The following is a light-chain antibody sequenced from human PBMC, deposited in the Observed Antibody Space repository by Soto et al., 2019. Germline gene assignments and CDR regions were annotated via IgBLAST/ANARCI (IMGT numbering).Light chain of an antibody. V-gene: IGKV3D-15*01. CDR1: QSVSTN. CDR2: GAS. J-gene: IGKJ1*01. Sequence: EVVLTQSPATLSLSPGERASLSCRASQSVSTNLAWYQQKPGQAPSLLIYGASTRATCIPARFSGSGSATEFTLTISSLQAEDFAVYYCQQYNDWPPWTLGQGTKVEIK. CDR3: QQYNDWPPWT.